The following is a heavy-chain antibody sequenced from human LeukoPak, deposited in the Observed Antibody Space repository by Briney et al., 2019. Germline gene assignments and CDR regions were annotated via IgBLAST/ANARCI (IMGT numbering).Heavy chain of an antibody. D-gene: IGHD3-10*01. CDR2: IYYSGST. CDR1: GGSISSSSYY. Sequence: SETLSLTCTVSGGSISSSSYYWGWIRQPPGKGLEWIGSIYYSGSTYYNPSLKSRVTISVDTSKNQFSLKLSSVTAADTALYYCATQGNYFDYWGQGTLVTVSS. CDR3: ATQGNYFDY. V-gene: IGHV4-39*01. J-gene: IGHJ4*02.